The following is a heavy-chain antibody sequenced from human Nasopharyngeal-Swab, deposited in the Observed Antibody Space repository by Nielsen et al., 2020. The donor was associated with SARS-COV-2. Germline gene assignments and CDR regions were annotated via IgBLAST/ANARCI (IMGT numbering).Heavy chain of an antibody. D-gene: IGHD3-3*01. Sequence: WVRQDPGQGLEWMGGFDPEDGETIYAQKFQGRVTMTEDTSTDTAYMELSSLRSEDTAVYYCATGLPLLRFLEWLLYWGQGTLVTVSS. CDR2: FDPEDGET. CDR3: ATGLPLLRFLEWLLY. V-gene: IGHV1-24*01. J-gene: IGHJ4*02.